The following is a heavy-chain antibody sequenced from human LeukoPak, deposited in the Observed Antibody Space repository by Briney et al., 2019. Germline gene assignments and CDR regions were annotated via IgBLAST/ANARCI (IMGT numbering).Heavy chain of an antibody. J-gene: IGHJ3*02. D-gene: IGHD6-13*01. CDR3: ARGKEQQLYAFDI. CDR2: IWFDGSNK. CDR1: GFTFSSYG. V-gene: IGHV3-33*01. Sequence: GRSLRLSCAASGFTFSSYGMHWVRQAPGKGLEWVAVIWFDGSNKYYADSVKGRFTISRDNSKNTLYLQMNSLSAEDTAAYYCARGKEQQLYAFDIWGQGTMVTVSS.